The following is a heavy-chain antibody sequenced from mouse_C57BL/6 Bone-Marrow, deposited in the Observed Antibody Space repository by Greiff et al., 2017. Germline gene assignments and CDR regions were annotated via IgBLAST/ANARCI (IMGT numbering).Heavy chain of an antibody. CDR3: ARSSNYVRYFDV. V-gene: IGHV1-81*01. D-gene: IGHD2-5*01. J-gene: IGHJ1*03. Sequence: VKLMESGAELARPGASVKLSCKASGYTFTSYGISWVKQRTGQGLEWIGEIYPRSGNTYYNEKFKGKATLTADKSSSTAYMELRSLTSEDSAVYFCARSSNYVRYFDVWGTGTTVTVSS. CDR2: IYPRSGNT. CDR1: GYTFTSYG.